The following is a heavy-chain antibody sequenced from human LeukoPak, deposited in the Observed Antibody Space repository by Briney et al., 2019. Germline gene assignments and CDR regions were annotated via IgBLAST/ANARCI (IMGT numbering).Heavy chain of an antibody. CDR3: ASSPNDYSNY. D-gene: IGHD4-11*01. V-gene: IGHV4-39*07. J-gene: IGHJ4*02. CDR2: INHSGST. CDR1: AASISSSSHH. Sequence: SETLSLTCTISAASISSSSHHWGWIRQPPGKGLEWIGEINHSGSTNYNPSLKSRVTISVDTSKNQFSLKLSSVTAADTAVYYCASSPNDYSNYWGQGTLVTVSS.